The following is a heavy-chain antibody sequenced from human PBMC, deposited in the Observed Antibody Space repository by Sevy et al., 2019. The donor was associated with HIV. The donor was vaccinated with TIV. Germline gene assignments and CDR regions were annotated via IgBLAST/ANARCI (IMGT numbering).Heavy chain of an antibody. CDR3: ASKRGYTHSPFES. Sequence: SETLSLTCDVSGGSVSNGDYYWSWIRQPPGKGLEWFGYIYYSGSGYYNPFLKSRVTISVDTSKNQFSLKLKSVTAADTAIHYCASKRGYTHSPFESWGQGTLVTVSS. V-gene: IGHV4-30-4*01. D-gene: IGHD5-12*01. CDR2: IYYSGSG. CDR1: GGSVSNGDYY. J-gene: IGHJ4*02.